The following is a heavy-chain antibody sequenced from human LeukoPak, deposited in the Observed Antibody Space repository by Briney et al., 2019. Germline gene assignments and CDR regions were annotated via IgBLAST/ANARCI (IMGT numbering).Heavy chain of an antibody. J-gene: IGHJ6*02. CDR3: AREAGGDYYYYYYYGMDV. Sequence: SETLSLTCTVSGGSISSYYWSWVRQPPGEGLEWIGYIYYSGSTNYNPSLKSRVTISVDTSKNQFSLKLSSVTAADTAVYYCAREAGGDYYYYYYYGMDVWGQGTTVTVSS. V-gene: IGHV4-59*01. CDR2: IYYSGST. D-gene: IGHD4-17*01. CDR1: GGSISSYY.